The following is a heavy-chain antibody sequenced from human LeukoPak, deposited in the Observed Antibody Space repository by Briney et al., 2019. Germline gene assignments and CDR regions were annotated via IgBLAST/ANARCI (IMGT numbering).Heavy chain of an antibody. CDR3: ARVEYSSSSGFVVRYNWFDP. V-gene: IGHV3-74*01. D-gene: IGHD6-6*01. Sequence: PGGSLRLSCAASGFTFSSYWMHWVRQAPGKGLVWVSRINSDGSSTSYADSVKGRFTISRDNAKNTLYLQMNSLRAEDTAVYYCARVEYSSSSGFVVRYNWFDPWGQGTLVTVSS. CDR2: INSDGSST. CDR1: GFTFSSYW. J-gene: IGHJ5*02.